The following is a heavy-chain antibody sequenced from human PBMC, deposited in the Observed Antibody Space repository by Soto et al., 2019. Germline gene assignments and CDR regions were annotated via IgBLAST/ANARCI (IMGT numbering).Heavy chain of an antibody. J-gene: IGHJ5*02. CDR1: GGTFSSYA. Sequence: SVKVSCKASGGTFSSYAISWVRQAPGQGLEWMGGIIPIFGTANYAQKFQGRVTITADKSTSTAYMELSSLRSEDTAVYYCARDSGGYSGYVWGNWFDTWGQGTLVTVSS. V-gene: IGHV1-69*06. D-gene: IGHD5-12*01. CDR3: ARDSGGYSGYVWGNWFDT. CDR2: IIPIFGTA.